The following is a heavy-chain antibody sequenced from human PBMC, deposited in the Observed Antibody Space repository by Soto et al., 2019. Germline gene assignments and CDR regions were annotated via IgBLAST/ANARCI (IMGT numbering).Heavy chain of an antibody. CDR1: GGTFSSYA. CDR3: ARDYCSSTSCYTGYYYGMDV. D-gene: IGHD2-2*02. CDR2: IIPIFGTA. J-gene: IGHJ6*02. V-gene: IGHV1-69*06. Sequence: GASVKVSCKASGGTFSSYAISWVRQAPGQGLEWMGGIIPIFGTANYAQKFQGRVTITADKSTSTAYMELSSLRSEDTAVYYCARDYCSSTSCYTGYYYGMDVWGQGTTVTASS.